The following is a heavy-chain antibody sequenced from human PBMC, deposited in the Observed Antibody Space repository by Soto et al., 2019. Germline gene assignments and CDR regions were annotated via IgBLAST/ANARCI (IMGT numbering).Heavy chain of an antibody. Sequence: LRLSCAASGFTFSSYGMHWVRQAPGKGLEWVAVISYDGSNKYYADSVKGRFTISRDNSKNTLYLQMNSLRAEDTAVYYCAKDSLRYCSSTSCSYFDYWGQGTLVTVSS. CDR3: AKDSLRYCSSTSCSYFDY. CDR2: ISYDGSNK. CDR1: GFTFSSYG. D-gene: IGHD2-2*01. V-gene: IGHV3-30*18. J-gene: IGHJ4*02.